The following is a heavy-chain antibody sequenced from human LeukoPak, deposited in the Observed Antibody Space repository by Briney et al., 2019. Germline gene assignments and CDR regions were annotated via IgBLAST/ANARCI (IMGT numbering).Heavy chain of an antibody. D-gene: IGHD1-14*01. J-gene: IGHJ4*02. Sequence: GGSLRLSCAASGFTFSSYAMPWVRQAPGKGLEWVAVISYDGSNKYYADSVKGRFTISRDNSKNTLYLQMNSLRAEDTAVYHCARDMLDEGNHIDYWGQGTLVTVSS. CDR3: ARDMLDEGNHIDY. V-gene: IGHV3-30*01. CDR1: GFTFSSYA. CDR2: ISYDGSNK.